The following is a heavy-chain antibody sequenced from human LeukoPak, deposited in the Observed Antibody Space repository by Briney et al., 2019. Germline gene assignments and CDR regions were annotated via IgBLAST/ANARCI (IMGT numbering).Heavy chain of an antibody. V-gene: IGHV3-7*01. CDR1: GFTFSNYY. Sequence: AGGSLRLSCAASGFTFSNYYMNWVRQAPGKGLEWVANIKEDGSEKYYVDFVKGRFTISRDNANNSLYLQMNSLRVEDSAVYYCARARIAADELDYWGQGTLVTVSS. CDR2: IKEDGSEK. D-gene: IGHD6-13*01. CDR3: ARARIAADELDY. J-gene: IGHJ4*02.